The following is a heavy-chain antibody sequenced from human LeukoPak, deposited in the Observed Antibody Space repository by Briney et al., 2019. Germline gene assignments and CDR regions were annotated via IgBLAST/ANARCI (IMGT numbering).Heavy chain of an antibody. Sequence: SVKVSCKASGGTFSSYAISWVRQAPGQGLEWMGRIIPILGIANYAQKFQGRVTITADKSTSTAYMELSSLRSEDTAVYYCARDHGSGPTHYYYYGMDVWGQGTTVTVSS. J-gene: IGHJ6*02. V-gene: IGHV1-69*04. CDR2: IIPILGIA. CDR3: ARDHGSGPTHYYYYGMDV. D-gene: IGHD6-19*01. CDR1: GGTFSSYA.